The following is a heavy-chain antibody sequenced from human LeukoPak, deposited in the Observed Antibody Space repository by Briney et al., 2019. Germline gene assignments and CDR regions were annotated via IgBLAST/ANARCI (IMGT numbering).Heavy chain of an antibody. Sequence: GGSLRLSCAASGFSFNTYWMHWVRQAPGKGLVWISRVSSDGSRTNYADSVKGRFTISRDNAKNTHYLQMSSVRAEDTAVYYCTRDSGDGYISFDNWGQGTLVTVSS. D-gene: IGHD5-24*01. CDR3: TRDSGDGYISFDN. CDR1: GFSFNTYW. V-gene: IGHV3-74*01. J-gene: IGHJ4*02. CDR2: VSSDGSRT.